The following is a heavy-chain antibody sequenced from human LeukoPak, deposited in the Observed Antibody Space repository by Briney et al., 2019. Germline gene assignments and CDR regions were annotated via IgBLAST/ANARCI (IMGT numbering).Heavy chain of an antibody. J-gene: IGHJ6*03. V-gene: IGHV4-4*07. D-gene: IGHD2-2*01. CDR3: ARGFCSSVTCPYFYYFYVDV. CDR2: IYTSGSGNT. Sequence: PSETLSLTCTVSGDSITPYHWSWIRQPAGKGLEWIGRIYTSGSGNTNYNPSLKSRVTMSLDTSKNQLSLRLKSVIAADTAVYYCARGFCSSVTCPYFYYFYVDVWGKGTTVTVSS. CDR1: GDSITPYH.